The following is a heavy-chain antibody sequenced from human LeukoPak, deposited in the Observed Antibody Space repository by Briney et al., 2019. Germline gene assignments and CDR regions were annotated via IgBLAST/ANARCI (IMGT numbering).Heavy chain of an antibody. CDR1: GGSISSGGYS. V-gene: IGHV4-30-2*01. D-gene: IGHD3-22*01. Sequence: SETLSLTCAVSGGSISSGGYSWSWIRQPPGKGLEWIGYIYHSGSTYYNPSLKSRVTISVDRSKNQFSLKLSSVTAADTAVYYCARTYYYDSSGYSGYWYFDLWGRGTLVTVSS. CDR2: IYHSGST. J-gene: IGHJ2*01. CDR3: ARTYYYDSSGYSGYWYFDL.